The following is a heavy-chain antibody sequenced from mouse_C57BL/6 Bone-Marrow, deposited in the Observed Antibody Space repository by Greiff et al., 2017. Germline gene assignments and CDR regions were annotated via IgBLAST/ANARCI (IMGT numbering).Heavy chain of an antibody. D-gene: IGHD2-1*01. J-gene: IGHJ3*01. Sequence: QVQLQQPGAELVKPGASVKLSCKASGYTFTNYWMQWVKQRPGQGLEWIGEIDPSDSYTNYNQKFKGKATLTVDTSSSTAYMQLSSLTSEDSAVYYCAREDGNSFAYWGQGTLVTVSA. V-gene: IGHV1-50*01. CDR1: GYTFTNYW. CDR3: AREDGNSFAY. CDR2: IDPSDSYT.